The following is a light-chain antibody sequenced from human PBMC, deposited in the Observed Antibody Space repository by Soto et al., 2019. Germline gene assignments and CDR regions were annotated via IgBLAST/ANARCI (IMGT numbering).Light chain of an antibody. Sequence: DIQMTQSPSTLSASVGDRVTITCRASQSISSWLAWYQQKPGKAPKLLIYKASSLESGVPSRFSGSGSGTEFTLTISSLQPDVFEPYICQQYKPFGQGPKLDIK. CDR3: QQYKP. CDR2: KAS. CDR1: QSISSW. V-gene: IGKV1-5*03. J-gene: IGKJ1*01.